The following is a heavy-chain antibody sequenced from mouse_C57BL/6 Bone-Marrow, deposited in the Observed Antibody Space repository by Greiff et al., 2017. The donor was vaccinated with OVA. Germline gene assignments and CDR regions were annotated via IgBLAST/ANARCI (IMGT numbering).Heavy chain of an antibody. J-gene: IGHJ1*03. Sequence: EVMLVESGGDLVKPGGSLKLSCAASGFTFSSYGMSWVRQTPDKRLEWVATISSGGSYTYYPDSVKGRFTISRDNAKNTLYLQMSSLKSEDTAMYYCARPGSSPHWYFDVWGTGTTVTVSS. D-gene: IGHD1-1*01. V-gene: IGHV5-6*02. CDR3: ARPGSSPHWYFDV. CDR2: ISSGGSYT. CDR1: GFTFSSYG.